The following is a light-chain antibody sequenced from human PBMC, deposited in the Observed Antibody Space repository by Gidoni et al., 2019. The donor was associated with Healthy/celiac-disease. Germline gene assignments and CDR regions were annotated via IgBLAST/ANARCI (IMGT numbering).Light chain of an antibody. CDR3: QQRSNWPPTT. Sequence: EIVFTQSPATLSLSPGERATLSCRASQSISSYLAWYQQKPGQAPRLLIYDASNRATGIPARFSGSGPGTDFTLTISSLEPEDFAVYYCQQRSNWPPTTFGGGTKVEIK. J-gene: IGKJ4*01. CDR1: QSISSY. CDR2: DAS. V-gene: IGKV3D-11*02.